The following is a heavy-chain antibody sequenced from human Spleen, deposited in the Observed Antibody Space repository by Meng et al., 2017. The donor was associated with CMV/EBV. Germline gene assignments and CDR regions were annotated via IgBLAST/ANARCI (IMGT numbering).Heavy chain of an antibody. Sequence: LSFSNYGLQWVRQAPGKGLEWVAFIRYDGVKEYYADSVKGRFTISRDNSTNTLFLQMNSLRTEDTAVYYCARHEKDMVTANEHLDYWGQGTLVTVSS. CDR1: LSFSNYG. CDR2: IRYDGVKE. CDR3: ARHEKDMVTANEHLDY. V-gene: IGHV3-30*02. J-gene: IGHJ4*02. D-gene: IGHD2-15*01.